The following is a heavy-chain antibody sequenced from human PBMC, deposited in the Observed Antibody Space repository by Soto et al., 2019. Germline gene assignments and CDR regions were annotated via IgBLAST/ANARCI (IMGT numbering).Heavy chain of an antibody. Sequence: ASVKVSFKASGYTFTGYYMHWVRQAPGQGLEWMGWINPNSGGTNYAQKFQGWVTMTRDTSISTAYMELSRLRSDDTAVYYCARDRSPGELSHYYGMDVWGQGTTVTVSS. CDR1: GYTFTGYY. CDR2: INPNSGGT. V-gene: IGHV1-2*04. D-gene: IGHD3-10*01. CDR3: ARDRSPGELSHYYGMDV. J-gene: IGHJ6*02.